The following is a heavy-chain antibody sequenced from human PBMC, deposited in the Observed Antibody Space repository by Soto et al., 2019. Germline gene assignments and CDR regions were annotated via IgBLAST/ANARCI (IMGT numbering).Heavy chain of an antibody. J-gene: IGHJ5*02. CDR2: IIPIFGTG. Sequence: QVQLVQSGAEVKKPGSSVKVSCKASGGTFSSYAISWVRQAPGQGVEWMGGIIPIFGTGNYAQKFQGRVTITADKSTSTAYMELSSLRSEDTAVYYCAVSLHIRSARVGKNNWFDPWGQGTLVTVSS. V-gene: IGHV1-69*06. CDR1: GGTFSSYA. D-gene: IGHD1-26*01. CDR3: AVSLHIRSARVGKNNWFDP.